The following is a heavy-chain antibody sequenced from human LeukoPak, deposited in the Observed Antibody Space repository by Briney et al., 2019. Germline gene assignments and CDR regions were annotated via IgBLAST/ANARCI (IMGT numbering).Heavy chain of an antibody. J-gene: IGHJ3*02. Sequence: GGSLRLSCAASGFTFSGSAMHWVRQASGKGLEWVGRIRSKANSYATAYAASVKGRFTISRDDSKNTAYLQMNNLKTEDTAVYYCTRFAWTRRSYYYDSSGYYLRALDIWGQGTMVTVSS. CDR2: IRSKANSYAT. CDR3: TRFAWTRRSYYYDSSGYYLRALDI. CDR1: GFTFSGSA. D-gene: IGHD3-22*01. V-gene: IGHV3-73*01.